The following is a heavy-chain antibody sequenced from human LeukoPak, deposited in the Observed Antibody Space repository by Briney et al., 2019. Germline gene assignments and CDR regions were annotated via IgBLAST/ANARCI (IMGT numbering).Heavy chain of an antibody. CDR1: GFTFSSYE. CDR2: ISSSGSII. Sequence: PGGSLRLSCAASGFTFSSYEMNWVRQAPGKGLEWVSYISSSGSIIYYADSVKGRFTISRDNGKNSLYLQMNSLRADDTAVYYCASNTVVRGVIRETGYGMDVWGQGTTVTVSS. D-gene: IGHD3-10*01. J-gene: IGHJ6*02. V-gene: IGHV3-48*03. CDR3: ASNTVVRGVIRETGYGMDV.